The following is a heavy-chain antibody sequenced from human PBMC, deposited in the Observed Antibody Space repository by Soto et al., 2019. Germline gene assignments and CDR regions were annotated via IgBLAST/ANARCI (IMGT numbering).Heavy chain of an antibody. D-gene: IGHD4-4*01. CDR2: LIPLIDTA. J-gene: IGHJ6*02. CDR3: AKVVMTTVPASYYYGMDV. CDR1: GGTFSSYA. Sequence: SVKASCKASGGTFSSYAISWVRQAPGQGLVWVGRLIPLIDTANYAQKFQGRVTITADESTSTAYMELTSLRSEDTAVYYCAKVVMTTVPASYYYGMDVWGQGTPVTVS. V-gene: IGHV1-69*11.